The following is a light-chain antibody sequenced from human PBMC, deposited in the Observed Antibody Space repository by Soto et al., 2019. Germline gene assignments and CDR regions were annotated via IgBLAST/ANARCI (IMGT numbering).Light chain of an antibody. Sequence: QSALTQPPSASGSPGQSVTISCTGTSSDVGGYNYVSWYQQHPGKAPKLMIYEVSKRPSGVPDRFSGSKSGNTASLTVSGLQAGDEADYYCSSYAGSKNLVFGGGPKLTVL. CDR1: SSDVGGYNY. CDR2: EVS. J-gene: IGLJ3*02. CDR3: SSYAGSKNLV. V-gene: IGLV2-8*01.